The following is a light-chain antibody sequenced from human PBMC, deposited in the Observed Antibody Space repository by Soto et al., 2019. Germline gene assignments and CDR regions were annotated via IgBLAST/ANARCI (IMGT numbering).Light chain of an antibody. CDR2: DVS. CDR3: SSYTSSSTPYV. V-gene: IGLV2-14*01. Sequence: QSVLTQPAFVSGSPGQSITISCTGTSSDVGGYNYVSWYQQHPGKAPKLMIYDVSNRPSGVSNRSSGSKSGNTASQTISGLQAEDEADYYCSSYTSSSTPYVFGTGTKLTVL. CDR1: SSDVGGYNY. J-gene: IGLJ1*01.